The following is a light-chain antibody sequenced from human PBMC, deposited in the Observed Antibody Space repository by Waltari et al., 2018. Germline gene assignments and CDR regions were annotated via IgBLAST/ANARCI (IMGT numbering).Light chain of an antibody. Sequence: DIHITQSPSSLCASVGARVTITCQASQDTSNYLNWYQQKPGKAPKLLIYDASNVETEVPSRFSGSGSGTDFSFTISSLQPEDIATYFCQQYDKLPRTLGGGAKVESK. CDR2: DAS. CDR3: QQYDKLPRT. J-gene: IGKJ4*01. CDR1: QDTSNY. V-gene: IGKV1-33*01.